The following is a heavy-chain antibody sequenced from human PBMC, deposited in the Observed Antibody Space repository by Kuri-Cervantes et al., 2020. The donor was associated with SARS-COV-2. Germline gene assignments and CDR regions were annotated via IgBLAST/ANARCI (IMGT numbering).Heavy chain of an antibody. CDR3: ARPQGYCSGGSCPDAFDI. CDR2: IKSKTDGGTT. Sequence: GGSLRLSCAASGFTFSNAWMSWVRQAPGKGLEWVGRIKSKTDGGTTDYAAPVKGRFTISRDDSKNTLYLQMNSLKTEDTAVYYCARPQGYCSGGSCPDAFDIWGQGTMVTV. V-gene: IGHV3-15*01. J-gene: IGHJ3*02. CDR1: GFTFSNAW. D-gene: IGHD2-15*01.